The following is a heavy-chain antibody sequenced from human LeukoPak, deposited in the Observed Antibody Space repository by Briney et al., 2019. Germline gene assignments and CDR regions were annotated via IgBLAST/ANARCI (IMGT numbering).Heavy chain of an antibody. Sequence: GGSLRLSCAASGFTFSSYEMNWVRQAPGKGLEWVSYISSSGGTINYADSVKGRFTISRDTAKNTLSLQMNSLRAEDTAVYYCARDYDFWSGFFDYWGQGTLVTVSS. J-gene: IGHJ4*02. V-gene: IGHV3-48*03. CDR2: ISSSGGTI. CDR1: GFTFSSYE. D-gene: IGHD3-3*01. CDR3: ARDYDFWSGFFDY.